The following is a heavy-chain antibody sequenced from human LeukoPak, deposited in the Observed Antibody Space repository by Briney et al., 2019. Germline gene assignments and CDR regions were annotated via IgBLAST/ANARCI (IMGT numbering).Heavy chain of an antibody. D-gene: IGHD4-17*01. Sequence: GGSLKLSCAASGFSLSGSAVHWVRQAPGKGLEWVGRIRSKLNKYATAYGESMKGRVTVSRDDSENTAFLQMNSLKSEDTAVYYCARHDYGRIAFDIWGRGTVVTVSS. CDR1: GFSLSGSA. CDR3: ARHDYGRIAFDI. V-gene: IGHV3-73*01. J-gene: IGHJ3*02. CDR2: IRSKLNKYAT.